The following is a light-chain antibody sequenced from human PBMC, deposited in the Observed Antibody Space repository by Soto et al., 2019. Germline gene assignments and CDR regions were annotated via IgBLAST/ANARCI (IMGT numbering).Light chain of an antibody. CDR2: EVS. CDR1: SSDVGCYNY. J-gene: IGLJ2*01. CDR3: SSYAGSNVL. Sequence: QSALTQPPSASGSPGQSVTISCTGTSSDVGCYNYVSWYQQHPGKAPKLMIYEVSERPSGVPDHFSGSKSGNTASLTVSGLQAEDEADYYCSSYAGSNVLFGGGTKLTVL. V-gene: IGLV2-8*01.